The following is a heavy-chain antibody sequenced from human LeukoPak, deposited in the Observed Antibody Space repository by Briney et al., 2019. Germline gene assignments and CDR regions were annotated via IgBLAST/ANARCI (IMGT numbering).Heavy chain of an antibody. CDR1: GGSISSSSYY. D-gene: IGHD3-16*02. V-gene: IGHV4-39*07. CDR3: ARDSITFGGVIVG. Sequence: SSETLSLTCTVSGGSISSSSYYWGWIRQPLGKGLEWIGSIYYSGSTYYNPSLKSRVTISVDTSKNQFSLKLSSVTAADTAVYYCARDSITFGGVIVGWGQGTLVTVSS. J-gene: IGHJ4*02. CDR2: IYYSGST.